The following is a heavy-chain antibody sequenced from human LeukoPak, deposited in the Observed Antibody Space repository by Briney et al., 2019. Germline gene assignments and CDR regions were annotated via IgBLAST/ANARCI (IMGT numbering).Heavy chain of an antibody. J-gene: IGHJ4*02. CDR3: AKGGFNYPGY. Sequence: GASLRLSCAASGFTFTSHAMTWVRQAPGKGLEWVSVISASGGNTFYADAVKGRFTISRDNSKNTLYLQMNSLRADDTALYYCAKGGFNYPGYWGQGTLVTVSS. CDR2: ISASGGNT. D-gene: IGHD5-18*01. V-gene: IGHV3-23*01. CDR1: GFTFTSHA.